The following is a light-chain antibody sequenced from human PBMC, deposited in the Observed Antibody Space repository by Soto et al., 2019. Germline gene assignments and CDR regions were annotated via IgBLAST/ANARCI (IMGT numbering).Light chain of an antibody. CDR1: QSVSNNY. CDR2: GAS. Sequence: EIVLTQSPGTLSLSPGERATLSCRASQSVSNNYLAWYQQKPGQDPRRLIYGASSRATGIPDRFSGSGSGTDFTLTISRLEPEDFAVYYCQQYSTSPTFGEGTRLEIK. V-gene: IGKV3-20*01. CDR3: QQYSTSPT. J-gene: IGKJ5*01.